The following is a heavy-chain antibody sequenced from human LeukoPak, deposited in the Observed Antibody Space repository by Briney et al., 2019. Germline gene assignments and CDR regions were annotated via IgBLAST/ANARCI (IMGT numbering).Heavy chain of an antibody. Sequence: SETLSLTCTVSGGSISSNSDFWGWIRQPPGKGLEWIGSIYYNENTYYNPSLKSRVTISVDTSKNQFSLKLSSVTAADTAVYYCAKLYGGDSGIWGQGTMVTVSS. J-gene: IGHJ3*02. V-gene: IGHV4-39*07. CDR1: GGSISSNSDF. CDR2: IYYNENT. CDR3: AKLYGGDSGI. D-gene: IGHD4-23*01.